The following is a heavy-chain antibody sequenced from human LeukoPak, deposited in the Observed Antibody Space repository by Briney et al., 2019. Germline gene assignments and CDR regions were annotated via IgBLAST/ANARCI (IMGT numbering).Heavy chain of an antibody. Sequence: GGSLRLSCAASAYNFNGAWLSWVRQAPGKGLEWVGRIKSRLDGETIEYAAPVKDRFIISRDDSKNMLYLQMNSLKTEDTAFYYCTAEYWGSLKYWGQGTLVTVSS. CDR1: AYNFNGAW. D-gene: IGHD2-8*02. J-gene: IGHJ4*02. CDR2: IKSRLDGETI. CDR3: TAEYWGSLKY. V-gene: IGHV3-15*01.